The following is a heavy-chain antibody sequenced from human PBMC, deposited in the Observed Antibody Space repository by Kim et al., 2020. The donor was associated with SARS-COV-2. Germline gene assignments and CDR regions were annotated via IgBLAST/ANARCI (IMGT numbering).Heavy chain of an antibody. D-gene: IGHD5-18*01. Sequence: GGSLRLSCAASGFTFSNAWMSWVRQAPGKGLEWVGRIKSKTDGGTTDYAAPVKGRFTISSDDSKNTLYLQMNSLKTGDTAVYYCTTEVIVDTAIGYGMDVWGQGATVTVSS. CDR2: IKSKTDGGTT. CDR3: TTEVIVDTAIGYGMDV. CDR1: GFTFSNAW. J-gene: IGHJ6*02. V-gene: IGHV3-15*01.